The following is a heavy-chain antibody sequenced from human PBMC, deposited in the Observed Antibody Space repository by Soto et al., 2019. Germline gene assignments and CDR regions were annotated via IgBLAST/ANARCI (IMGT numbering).Heavy chain of an antibody. CDR3: ARDHYTSGGGDS. Sequence: QVQLVQSGTEVKKPGASVKVSCKASGYTFSRYAIHWVRQAPGQRLEWMGWIDAGNGNTKYSEKFQGRVTISRDTSASTAYMELSSLRSDDTAVYYCARDHYTSGGGDSWGQGTLVTVSS. D-gene: IGHD6-19*01. V-gene: IGHV1-3*01. CDR2: IDAGNGNT. CDR1: GYTFSRYA. J-gene: IGHJ4*02.